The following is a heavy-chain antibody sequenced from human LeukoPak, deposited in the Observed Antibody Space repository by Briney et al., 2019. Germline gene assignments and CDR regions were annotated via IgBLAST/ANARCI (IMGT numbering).Heavy chain of an antibody. CDR3: ARHMDFWSGYGDYMDV. CDR1: GGSISISSYY. Sequence: SETLSLTCTVSGGSISISSYYWGWIRQPPGKGLEWIGSIYYSGSTYYNPSLKSRVTISVDTSKNQFSLKLSSVTAADTDVYYCARHMDFWSGYGDYMDVWGKGTTVTVSS. D-gene: IGHD3-3*01. CDR2: IYYSGST. V-gene: IGHV4-39*01. J-gene: IGHJ6*03.